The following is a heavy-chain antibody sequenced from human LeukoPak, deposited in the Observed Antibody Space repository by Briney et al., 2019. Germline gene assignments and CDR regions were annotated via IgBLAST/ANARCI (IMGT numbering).Heavy chain of an antibody. CDR1: GASSSSRSYY. CDR2: IYYSGST. J-gene: IGHJ4*01. Sequence: SETQTLTCPVSGASSSSRSYYWGWIRQPPGKGLEWIGSIYYSGSTYYNPSLKSRVTISVDTSKNQFSLKMSSVTAADTAVYNCASHSHWGRVTLVTVSS. V-gene: IGHV4-39*01. CDR3: ASHSH.